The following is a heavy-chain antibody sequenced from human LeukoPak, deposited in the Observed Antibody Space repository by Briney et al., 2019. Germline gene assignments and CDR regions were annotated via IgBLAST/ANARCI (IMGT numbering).Heavy chain of an antibody. CDR3: AREDSDIVVVTVHGERYFDY. CDR1: GFTFSSYE. D-gene: IGHD2-21*02. J-gene: IGHJ4*02. Sequence: GGSLRLSCAASGFTFSSYEMNWVRQAPGKGLEWVSYISSSGSNIYYGDSVKGRFTISRHNAKNSLYLQMNSLRAEDTAVYYCAREDSDIVVVTVHGERYFDYWGQGTLVTVSS. V-gene: IGHV3-48*03. CDR2: ISSSGSNI.